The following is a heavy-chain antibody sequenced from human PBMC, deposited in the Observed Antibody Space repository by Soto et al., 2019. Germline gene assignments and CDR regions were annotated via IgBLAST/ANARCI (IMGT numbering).Heavy chain of an antibody. Sequence: QVQLVESGGGVVQPGRSLRLSCAASGFTFSSYGMHWVRQAPGKGLEWVAVISYDGSNKYYADSVKGRFTISRDNSKNTLYLQMNSLRAEDTAVYYCATVGWFGEYSGNYFDYWGQGTLVTVSS. J-gene: IGHJ4*02. CDR1: GFTFSSYG. CDR3: ATVGWFGEYSGNYFDY. CDR2: ISYDGSNK. D-gene: IGHD3-10*01. V-gene: IGHV3-30*03.